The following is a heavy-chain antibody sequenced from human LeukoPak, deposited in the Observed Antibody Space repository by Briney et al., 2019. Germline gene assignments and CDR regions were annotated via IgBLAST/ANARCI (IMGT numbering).Heavy chain of an antibody. CDR1: GGSISSYY. Sequence: SETLSLTCTVSGGSISSYYWSWIRQPPGKGLEWIGYIYYSGSTNYKPSLKSRVTISVDTSKNQFSLKLSSVTAADTAVYYCARHYYYYMDVWGKGTTVTISS. J-gene: IGHJ6*03. V-gene: IGHV4-59*01. CDR2: IYYSGST. CDR3: ARHYYYYMDV.